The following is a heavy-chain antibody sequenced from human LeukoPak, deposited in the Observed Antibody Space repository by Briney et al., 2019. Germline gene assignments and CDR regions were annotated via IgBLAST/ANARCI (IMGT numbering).Heavy chain of an antibody. V-gene: IGHV4-59*08. CDR2: IYYSGST. J-gene: IGHJ6*02. D-gene: IGHD3-22*01. CDR3: ARLPYYYDSSGYYYYYYGMDV. CDR1: GGSISSYY. Sequence: SETLSLTCTVSGGSISSYYWSWIRQPPGKGLEWIGYIYYSGSTNYNPSLKSRVTISVDTSKNQFSLKLSSVTAADTAVYYCARLPYYYDSSGYYYYYYGMDVWGQGTTVTVSS.